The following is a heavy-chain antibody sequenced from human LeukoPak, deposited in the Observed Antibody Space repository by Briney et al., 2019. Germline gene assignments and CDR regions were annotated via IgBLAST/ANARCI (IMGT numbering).Heavy chain of an antibody. Sequence: PGGSLRLSCAASGFTFSSYEMNWVRQAPGKGLEWVSYISSSGSTIYYADSVKGRFTISRDNAKNSLYLQMNSLRAEDTAVYYCARGDYDILTGSYMATQFDYWGQGTLVTVSS. CDR2: ISSSGSTI. CDR1: GFTFSSYE. V-gene: IGHV3-48*03. J-gene: IGHJ4*02. D-gene: IGHD3-9*01. CDR3: ARGDYDILTGSYMATQFDY.